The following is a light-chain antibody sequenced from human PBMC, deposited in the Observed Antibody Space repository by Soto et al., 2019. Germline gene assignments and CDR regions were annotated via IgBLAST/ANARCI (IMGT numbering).Light chain of an antibody. Sequence: DIVMTQSPLYLPVTPGEPASISCRSSQSLLHSNGYKFFDWYLQKPGQSPQLLIYLGSNRASGVPDRFSGSESGTDFTLKISRVEAEDVGVYYCMQALQTPYTFGVGTKLEIK. J-gene: IGKJ2*01. CDR3: MQALQTPYT. CDR1: QSLLHSNGYKF. V-gene: IGKV2-28*01. CDR2: LGS.